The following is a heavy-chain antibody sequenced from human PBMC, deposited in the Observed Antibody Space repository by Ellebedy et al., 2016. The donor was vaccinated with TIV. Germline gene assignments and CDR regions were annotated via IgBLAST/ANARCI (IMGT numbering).Heavy chain of an antibody. Sequence: MPSETLSLTCTVSGVSITTNYWSWIRQTPGKGLEWIGYIYYGGGTNYNPSLKSRVTLSLDTSKYLFSLNLTSVTAADTAVYYRARPYGSGWLGRSAFDIWGQGTLVTVSS. CDR2: IYYGGGT. CDR1: GVSITTNY. D-gene: IGHD6-19*01. CDR3: ARPYGSGWLGRSAFDI. V-gene: IGHV4-59*12. J-gene: IGHJ3*02.